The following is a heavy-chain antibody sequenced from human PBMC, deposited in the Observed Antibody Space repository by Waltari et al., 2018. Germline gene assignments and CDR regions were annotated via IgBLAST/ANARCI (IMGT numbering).Heavy chain of an antibody. CDR3: ALNGDLGSSSSHFNN. CDR1: GYTFANHF. J-gene: IGHJ4*02. Sequence: QVQLVQSGAEVEKPGASVKLSCKASGYTFANHFIHWVRQAPGPGLEWIGVISPGGSSTRYPQRFQGRVTMTSDTSTSTVYMQLSSLRSDDTAVYFCALNGDLGSSSSHFNNWGQGTLVTVSS. CDR2: ISPGGSST. D-gene: IGHD6-6*01. V-gene: IGHV1-46*01.